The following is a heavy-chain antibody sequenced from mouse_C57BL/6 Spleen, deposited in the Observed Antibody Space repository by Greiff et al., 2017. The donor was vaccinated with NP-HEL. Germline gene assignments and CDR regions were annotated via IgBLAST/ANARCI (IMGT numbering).Heavy chain of an antibody. CDR2: ISSGSSTI. CDR1: GFTFSDYG. J-gene: IGHJ3*01. Sequence: EVHLVESGGGLVKPGGSLKLSCAASGFTFSDYGMHWVRQAPEKGLEWVAYISSGSSTIYYADTVKGRFTISRDNAKNTLFLQMTSLRSEDTAMYYCASACSLSYWGQGTLVTVSA. V-gene: IGHV5-17*01. CDR3: ASACSLSY. D-gene: IGHD6-1*01.